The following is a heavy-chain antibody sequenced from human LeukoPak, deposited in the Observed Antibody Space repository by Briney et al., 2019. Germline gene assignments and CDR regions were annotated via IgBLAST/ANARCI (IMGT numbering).Heavy chain of an antibody. Sequence: SETLCLTCTVSGGSISSYYWSWIRQPPGKGLEWIGYIYYSGSTNYNPSLETRVTISVDTSQNQFSLKLKSVTAADTAVYYCARLRNYYDTSGYYAFDIWGQGTMVTVSS. CDR3: ARLRNYYDTSGYYAFDI. CDR2: IYYSGST. D-gene: IGHD3-22*01. J-gene: IGHJ3*02. CDR1: GGSISSYY. V-gene: IGHV4-59*08.